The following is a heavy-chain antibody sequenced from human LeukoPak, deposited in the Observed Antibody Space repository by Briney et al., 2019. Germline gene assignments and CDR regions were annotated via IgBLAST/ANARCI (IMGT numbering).Heavy chain of an antibody. V-gene: IGHV4-59*01. CDR1: GGSISSYY. CDR2: IYYSGST. J-gene: IGHJ4*02. Sequence: SETLSLTCTVSGGSISSYYWSWIRQPPGKGLEWIGYIYYSGSTNYNPSLKSRVTISVDTSKNQFSLKLSSVTAADTAVYYCARGSGDFWSGYPPYFDYWGQGTLVTVSS. D-gene: IGHD3-3*01. CDR3: ARGSGDFWSGYPPYFDY.